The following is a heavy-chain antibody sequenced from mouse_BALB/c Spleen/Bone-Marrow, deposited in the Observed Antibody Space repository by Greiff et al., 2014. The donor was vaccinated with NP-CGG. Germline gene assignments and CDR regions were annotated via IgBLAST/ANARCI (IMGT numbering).Heavy chain of an antibody. J-gene: IGHJ3*01. CDR1: GYSITSDYA. CDR2: INYSGSS. V-gene: IGHV3-2*02. CDR3: ASQNWAWFTY. Sequence: EVKLMESGPGLVKPSQSLSLTCTVTGYSITSDYAWNWIRQFPENKLEWMGYINYSGSSSYNPSLKSRISITRDTSKNQFFLQLNSVTTEDTATYYCASQNWAWFTYWGQGTLVTVSA. D-gene: IGHD4-1*01.